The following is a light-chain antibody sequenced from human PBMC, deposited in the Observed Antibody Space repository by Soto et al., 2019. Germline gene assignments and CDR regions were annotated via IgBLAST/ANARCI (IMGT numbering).Light chain of an antibody. V-gene: IGLV2-11*01. CDR3: CSYAGTYSFDV. J-gene: IGLJ1*01. Sequence: QSALTQPRSVSGSPGQSVTISCTGTSSDVGGYNYVSWYQQHPGKAPKLVLYDVSNRPSGVPDRFSGSKSGNTASLSISGLQAEDEAEYYCCSYAGTYSFDVFGTGTKVTVL. CDR2: DVS. CDR1: SSDVGGYNY.